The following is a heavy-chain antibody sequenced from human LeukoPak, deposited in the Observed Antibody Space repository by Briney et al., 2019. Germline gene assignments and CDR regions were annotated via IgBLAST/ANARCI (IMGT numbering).Heavy chain of an antibody. V-gene: IGHV1-18*01. CDR2: ISAHNGNT. CDR1: GYTFTSYG. Sequence: AASVKVSCKASGYTFTSYGISWVRQAPGQGLEWMGWISAHNGNTNYAQKLQGRVTMTTDTSTSTAYMELRSLRSDDTAVDYCARDRYYGSGSPPAYWGQGTLVTVSS. D-gene: IGHD3-10*01. CDR3: ARDRYYGSGSPPAY. J-gene: IGHJ4*02.